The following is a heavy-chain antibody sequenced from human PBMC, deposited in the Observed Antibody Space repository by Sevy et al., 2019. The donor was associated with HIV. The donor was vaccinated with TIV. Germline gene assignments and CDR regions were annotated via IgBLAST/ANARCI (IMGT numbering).Heavy chain of an antibody. CDR3: TARNFDF. Sequence: GGSLRLSCAASGFAPSTYGMHWVRQAPGKGLEWVGHIKSESDGGTTDFATPVKGRFIISRDDSKNTLYLQMNSLKTGDTALYYCTARNFDFWGRGTLVTVSS. CDR1: GFAPSTYG. CDR2: IKSESDGGTT. J-gene: IGHJ4*02. V-gene: IGHV3-15*07.